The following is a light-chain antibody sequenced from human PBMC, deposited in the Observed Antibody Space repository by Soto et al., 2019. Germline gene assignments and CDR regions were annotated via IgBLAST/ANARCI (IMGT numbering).Light chain of an antibody. CDR3: QQYNCYSRWT. J-gene: IGKJ1*01. Sequence: DIQMTQSPSTLSASVGDRVTITCRASQSISSWLAWYQQKPGKAPKLLIYDASSLESGVPSRFSGSGSGTEFTLTISSLQPDDFATYYCQQYNCYSRWTVGQVTKVDSK. V-gene: IGKV1-5*01. CDR2: DAS. CDR1: QSISSW.